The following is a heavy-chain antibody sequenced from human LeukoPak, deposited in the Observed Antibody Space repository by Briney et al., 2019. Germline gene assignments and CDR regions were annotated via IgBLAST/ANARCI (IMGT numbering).Heavy chain of an antibody. Sequence: PSETLSLTCTVSGGSVSSSNHYWGWIRQPPGKGLEWIGYIYHSGSTYYNPSLKSRVTISVDRSKNQFSLKLSSVTAADTAVYYCATSRDGYLDYWGQGTLVTVSS. CDR3: ATSRDGYLDY. V-gene: IGHV4-39*07. D-gene: IGHD5-24*01. CDR1: GGSVSSSNHY. CDR2: IYHSGST. J-gene: IGHJ4*02.